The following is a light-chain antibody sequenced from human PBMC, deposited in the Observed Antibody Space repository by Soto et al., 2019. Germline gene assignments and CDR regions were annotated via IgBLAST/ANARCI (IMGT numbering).Light chain of an antibody. CDR3: HQYGTSPQT. J-gene: IGKJ1*01. Sequence: EIVLTQSPGTLSLSPGERATLSCRASQSVTSSYLAWYQQKPGQAPRLLIYAASSRASAIPDRFSGSGSGTDFTLTISRLEPEDFAVYYCHQYGTSPQTFGQGPKVDIK. CDR1: QSVTSSY. CDR2: AAS. V-gene: IGKV3-20*01.